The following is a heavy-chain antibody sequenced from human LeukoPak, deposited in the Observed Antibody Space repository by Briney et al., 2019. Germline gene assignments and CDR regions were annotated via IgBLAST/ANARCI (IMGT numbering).Heavy chain of an antibody. CDR3: AKAPYYFDSSGYYPAYYFDY. J-gene: IGHJ4*02. CDR1: GFTSSSYG. V-gene: IGHV3-30*18. D-gene: IGHD3-22*01. Sequence: GRSLRLSCAASGFTSSSYGMHWVRQAPGKGLEWVAGISHDESNKYYVDSVKGRFTISRDDSKNTLYLDMNSLTAEDTAVYYCAKAPYYFDSSGYYPAYYFDYWGQGTLVTVSS. CDR2: ISHDESNK.